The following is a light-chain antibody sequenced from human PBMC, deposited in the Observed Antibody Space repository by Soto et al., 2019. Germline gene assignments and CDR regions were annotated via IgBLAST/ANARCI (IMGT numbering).Light chain of an antibody. CDR2: GAS. CDR1: QSVSTN. V-gene: IGKV3D-15*01. Sequence: EIVMTQSPATLSVSPGERATLSCRASQSVSTNLAWYQQRPGQAPRLLIYGASNRATDIPDRFSGRGSGTDFTLTISRLEPEDSAVYFCQQYTGPPTTFGQGTRLEIK. J-gene: IGKJ5*01. CDR3: QQYTGPPTT.